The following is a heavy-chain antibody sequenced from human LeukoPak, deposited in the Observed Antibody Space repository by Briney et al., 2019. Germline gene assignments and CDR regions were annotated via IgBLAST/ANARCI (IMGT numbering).Heavy chain of an antibody. D-gene: IGHD2-2*01. J-gene: IGHJ4*02. CDR3: ARAPAVLVGYCSSSSCQADY. CDR2: ISGDSRYI. Sequence: GGSLRLSCAASGFTFSSYTFNWVRQAPGKGLEWVSAISGDSRYIYYTDSVRGRFTISRDNAENSLYLQMHSLRVEDTAVYYCARAPAVLVGYCSSSSCQADYWGQGTLVTVSS. CDR1: GFTFSSYT. V-gene: IGHV3-21*01.